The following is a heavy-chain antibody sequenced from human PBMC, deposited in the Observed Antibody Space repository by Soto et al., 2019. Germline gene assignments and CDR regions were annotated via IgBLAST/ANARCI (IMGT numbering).Heavy chain of an antibody. CDR3: ANEVTSLMVVASTLS. D-gene: IGHD2-15*01. V-gene: IGHV3-23*01. J-gene: IGHJ4*01. CDR2: IRGSGVST. Sequence: EVQLLDSGGGLVQPGGSLGLSCTVSGFTFSNYAMSWVRQAPGNGLEWVSAIRGSGVSTDYADSVKGRFISSRANSQNTLYMQLNSLRDEDTAVHYCANEVTSLMVVASTLSWGQGTLVTVPP. CDR1: GFTFSNYA.